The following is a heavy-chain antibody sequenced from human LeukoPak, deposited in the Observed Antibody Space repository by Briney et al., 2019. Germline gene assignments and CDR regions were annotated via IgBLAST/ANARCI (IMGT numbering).Heavy chain of an antibody. V-gene: IGHV4-59*01. CDR2: IYYSGST. CDR1: GGSFSSFY. J-gene: IGHJ4*02. Sequence: SETLSLTCTVSGGSFSSFYWGWVRQPPGKGLEWVGYIYYSGSTNYNPSLKSRVTISVDTSKNQFSLKLSSVTAADTAVYYCASGEGGEFFDYWGQGTLVTVSS. CDR3: ASGEGGEFFDY. D-gene: IGHD3-10*01.